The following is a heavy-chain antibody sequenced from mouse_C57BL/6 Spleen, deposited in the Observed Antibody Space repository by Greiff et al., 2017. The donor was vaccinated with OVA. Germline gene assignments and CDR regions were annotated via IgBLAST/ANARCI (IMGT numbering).Heavy chain of an antibody. CDR1: GYTFTSYW. J-gene: IGHJ1*03. D-gene: IGHD2-4*01. CDR3: AIYDYDVYFDV. Sequence: QVQLQQSGAELVKPGASVKMSCKASGYTFTSYWITWVKQRPGQGLEWIGDIYPGSGSTNYNEKFKSKATLTVDTSSSTAYMQLRSLTSEDAAVYYCAIYDYDVYFDVWGTGTTVTVSS. CDR2: IYPGSGST. V-gene: IGHV1-55*01.